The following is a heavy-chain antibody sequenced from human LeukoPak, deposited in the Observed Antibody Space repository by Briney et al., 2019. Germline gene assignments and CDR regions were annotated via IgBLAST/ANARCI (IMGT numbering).Heavy chain of an antibody. J-gene: IGHJ4*02. CDR2: ISYDGGNK. CDR1: GFTFSSYD. V-gene: IGHV3-30*18. D-gene: IGHD6-13*01. CDR3: AKKSSSWYFFDY. Sequence: PGRSLRLSCAASGFTFSSYDMHWVRQVPGKGLEWVAIISYDGGNKYYVESVKGRFTISRDNSKNTFYLQMNSLRAEDTAVYYCAKKSSSWYFFDYWGQGTLVTVSS.